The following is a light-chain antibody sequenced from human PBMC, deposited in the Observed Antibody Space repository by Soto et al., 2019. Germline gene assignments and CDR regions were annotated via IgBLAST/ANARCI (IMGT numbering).Light chain of an antibody. J-gene: IGLJ2*01. CDR2: DVS. CDR3: SSYTSLGEV. Sequence: QSALTQPASVSGSPGQSITISCTGTSSDVGGYNYVSWYQQHPGKAPKLMIYDVSNRPSGVSNRFSGSKSGNTASLTISGLQAEDEADYYCSSYTSLGEVFGGGTKLTVL. V-gene: IGLV2-14*01. CDR1: SSDVGGYNY.